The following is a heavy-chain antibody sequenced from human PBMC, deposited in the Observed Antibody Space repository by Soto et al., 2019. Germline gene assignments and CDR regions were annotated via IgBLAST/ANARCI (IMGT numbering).Heavy chain of an antibody. CDR3: AREVKPARFTYGMDV. J-gene: IGHJ6*02. CDR2: ISAYNGNT. Sequence: ASVKVSCKASGYTFTSYGISWVRQAPGQGLEWMGWISAYNGNTNYAQKLQGRVTMTTXXXXXXAXMXLXXXXSDXTAVYYCAREVKPARFTYGMDVWGQGTTVTVSS. V-gene: IGHV1-18*04. CDR1: GYTFTSYG.